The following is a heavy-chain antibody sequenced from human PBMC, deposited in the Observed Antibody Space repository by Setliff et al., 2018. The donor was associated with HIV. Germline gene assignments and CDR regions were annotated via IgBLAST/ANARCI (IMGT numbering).Heavy chain of an antibody. CDR3: ATWGHCTNGVCFPRNANYYYYYMDV. D-gene: IGHD2-8*01. CDR1: GFTFSTYT. CDR2: ISSSTNYI. Sequence: LRLSCAASGFTFSTYTMNWIRQAPGKGLEWVSSISSSTNYIYYADSLKGRITISRDNTKKTLCLHMNTLRAEDTAVYYCATWGHCTNGVCFPRNANYYYYYMDVWGRGTTVTVSS. V-gene: IGHV3-21*04. J-gene: IGHJ6*03.